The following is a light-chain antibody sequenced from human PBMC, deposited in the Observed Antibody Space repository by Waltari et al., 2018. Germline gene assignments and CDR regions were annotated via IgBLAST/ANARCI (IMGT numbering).Light chain of an antibody. J-gene: IGKJ4*01. CDR2: AVS. Sequence: EIVLTQSPATLSLSPGERATLSCRASQSVSSYLAWYQQKPGQAPGLLSYAVSNRATGIPARFSGSGSGTDFTLTISSLESEDFAVYYCQQRGNWPLTFGGGTKVEIK. CDR3: QQRGNWPLT. CDR1: QSVSSY. V-gene: IGKV3-11*01.